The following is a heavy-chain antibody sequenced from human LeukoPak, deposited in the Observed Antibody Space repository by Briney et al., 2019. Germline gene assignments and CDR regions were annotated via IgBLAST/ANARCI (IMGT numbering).Heavy chain of an antibody. Sequence: GGSLRLSCAASGFTFDDYGMSWVRQAPGKGLEWVSGINWNGGSTGYADSVKGRFTISRDNAKNSLYLQMNSLRAEDTAVYYCARGVGQWLTNNWFDPWGQGTLVTVSS. V-gene: IGHV3-20*04. D-gene: IGHD6-19*01. J-gene: IGHJ5*02. CDR1: GFTFDDYG. CDR2: INWNGGST. CDR3: ARGVGQWLTNNWFDP.